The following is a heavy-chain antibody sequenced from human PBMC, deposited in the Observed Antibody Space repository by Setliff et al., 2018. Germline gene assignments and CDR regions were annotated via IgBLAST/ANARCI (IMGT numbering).Heavy chain of an antibody. CDR2: IFSGGNT. J-gene: IGHJ4*02. D-gene: IGHD3-16*01. Sequence: LRLSCAASGFGVSSNYMSWVRQAPGKGLEWVSVIFSGGNTYNADSVKGRFTISRDNSKNTVYLQINSLRAEYTAVYYCAKPQVELSWGFESWGQGTLVTVSS. CDR1: GFGVSSNY. V-gene: IGHV3-53*01. CDR3: AKPQVELSWGFES.